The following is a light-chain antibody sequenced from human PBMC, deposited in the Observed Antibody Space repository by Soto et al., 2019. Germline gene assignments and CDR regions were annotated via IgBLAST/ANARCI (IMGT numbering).Light chain of an antibody. CDR1: QSVSSN. CDR3: HQRQSWPRT. Sequence: EIVLTHSPATLSLSPWEIATLSCRASQSVSSNLAWYQQKPGQAPRLLIYGASTRATGIPARFSGSGSGKEFTLTISSLQSEDFAVYYCHQRQSWPRTFGQGTKVDIK. V-gene: IGKV3D-15*01. CDR2: GAS. J-gene: IGKJ1*01.